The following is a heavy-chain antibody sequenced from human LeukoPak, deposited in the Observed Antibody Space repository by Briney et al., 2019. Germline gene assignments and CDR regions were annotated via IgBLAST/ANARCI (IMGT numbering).Heavy chain of an antibody. J-gene: IGHJ5*02. CDR3: ARAYSSSWYVTQDWFDP. CDR2: IKQDGSKK. CDR1: GFTFSSYW. D-gene: IGHD6-13*01. Sequence: GGSLRLSCTASGFTFSSYWMSWVRQAPGKGLEWVANIKQDGSKKNYVDSVKGRFTISRDNAKNSLYLQMNSLRAEDTAVYYCARAYSSSWYVTQDWFDPWGQGTLVTVSS. V-gene: IGHV3-7*03.